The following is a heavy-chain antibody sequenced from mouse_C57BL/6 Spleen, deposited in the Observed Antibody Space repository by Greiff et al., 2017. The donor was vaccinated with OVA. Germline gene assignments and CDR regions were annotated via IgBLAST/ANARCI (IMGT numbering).Heavy chain of an antibody. CDR2: ISSGGDYI. V-gene: IGHV5-9-1*02. D-gene: IGHD2-4*01. CDR1: GFTFSSYA. Sequence: EVKLVESGEGLVKPGGSLKLSCAASGFTFSSYAMSWVRQTPEKRLEWVAYISSGGDYIYYADTVKGRFTISRDNARNTLYLQMSSLKSEDTAKYYCTREDYDYGWFAYWGQGTLVTVSA. J-gene: IGHJ3*01. CDR3: TREDYDYGWFAY.